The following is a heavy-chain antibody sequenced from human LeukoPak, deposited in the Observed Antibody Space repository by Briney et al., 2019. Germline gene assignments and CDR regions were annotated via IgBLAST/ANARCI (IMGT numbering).Heavy chain of an antibody. CDR3: AKQKGIAVAGVFCMDV. V-gene: IGHV3-23*01. CDR2: ISGSGGST. Sequence: PGGSLRLSCAASGFTFSSYAMSWVRQAPGKGLEWVPAISGSGGSTYYADSVKGRFTISRDNSKNTLYLQMNSLRAEDTAVYYCAKQKGIAVAGVFCMDVWGQGTTVTVS. CDR1: GFTFSSYA. J-gene: IGHJ6*02. D-gene: IGHD6-19*01.